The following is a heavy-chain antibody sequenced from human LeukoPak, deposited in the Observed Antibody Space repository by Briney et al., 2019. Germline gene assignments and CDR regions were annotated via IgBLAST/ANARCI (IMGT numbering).Heavy chain of an antibody. Sequence: ASVKVSCKASGYTFTGYYMHWVRQAPGQGLEWVGRINPNSGGTNYAQKFQGRVTMTRDTSISTAYMELSRLRSDDTAVYYCARSMVRGVNDYWGQGTLVTVSS. J-gene: IGHJ4*02. V-gene: IGHV1-2*06. CDR2: INPNSGGT. D-gene: IGHD3-10*01. CDR1: GYTFTGYY. CDR3: ARSMVRGVNDY.